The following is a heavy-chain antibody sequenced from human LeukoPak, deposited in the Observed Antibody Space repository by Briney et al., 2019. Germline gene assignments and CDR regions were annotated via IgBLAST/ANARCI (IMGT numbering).Heavy chain of an antibody. CDR3: ARDRPYSSSWYWFDP. J-gene: IGHJ5*02. CDR2: IYYSVST. CDR1: GGSISSSSYY. Sequence: SETLSLTCTVSGGSISSSSYYWGWIRQPPGKGLEWIGSIYYSVSTYYNPSLKSRVAISVDTSKNQFSLKLSSVTAADTAVYYCARDRPYSSSWYWFDPWGQGTLVTVSS. V-gene: IGHV4-39*07. D-gene: IGHD6-13*01.